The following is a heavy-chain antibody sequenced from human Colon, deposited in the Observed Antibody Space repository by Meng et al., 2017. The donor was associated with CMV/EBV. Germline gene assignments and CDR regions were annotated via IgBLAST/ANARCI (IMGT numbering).Heavy chain of an antibody. D-gene: IGHD3-3*01. CDR3: SNGLLGVQGH. Sequence: QTAEAGGGVVQPGVSLRLSCGASGFSVSESGIHWLRQAPGKGLEWVSFIDTTNHYYADSVKGRFTISRDDSKRMVYLQMNNLKTEDTAMYFCSNGLLGVQGHWGQGTLVTVSS. J-gene: IGHJ4*02. V-gene: IGHV3-30*02. CDR1: GFSVSESG. CDR2: IDTTNH.